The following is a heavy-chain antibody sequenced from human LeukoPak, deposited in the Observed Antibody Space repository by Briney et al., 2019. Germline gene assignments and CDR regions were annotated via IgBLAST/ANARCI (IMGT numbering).Heavy chain of an antibody. CDR1: DGSISSSSYY. CDR3: ARDYYDSSGYYYSWYFDL. Sequence: SETLSLTCIVSDGSISSSSYYWGWIRQPPGKGLEWIGSIHYSGSTYYNPSLKSRVTISVDTSKNQFSLKLSSVTAADTAVYYCARDYYDSSGYYYSWYFDLWGRGTLVTVSS. CDR2: IHYSGST. J-gene: IGHJ2*01. V-gene: IGHV4-39*07. D-gene: IGHD3-22*01.